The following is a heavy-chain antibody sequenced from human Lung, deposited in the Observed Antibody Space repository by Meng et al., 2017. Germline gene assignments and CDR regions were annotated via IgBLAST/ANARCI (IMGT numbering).Heavy chain of an antibody. CDR3: ARGPTTMAHDFDY. D-gene: IGHD4-11*01. V-gene: IGHV4-34*01. J-gene: IGHJ4*02. CDR1: GGSFSDYY. CDR2: INHSGST. Sequence: QGRLRRGGDGLLRPSETLSPTCVVSGGSFSDYYWSWIRQPPGKGLEWIGEINHSGSTNYNPSLESRATISVDTSQNNLSLKLSSVTAADSAVYYCARGPTTMAHDFDYWGQGTLVTVSS.